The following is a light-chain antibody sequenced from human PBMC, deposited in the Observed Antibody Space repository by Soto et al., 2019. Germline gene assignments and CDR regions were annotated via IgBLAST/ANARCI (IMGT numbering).Light chain of an antibody. Sequence: EIVLTQSPGTLSMSPGERATLSRRASQSVISTYLAWYQQKFGQAPRLLIYATSTRATGIPDRFSGSGSGTDFTLTISRLEPEDFAIYYCQQYGTSPITFGQGTRLEIK. V-gene: IGKV3-20*01. J-gene: IGKJ5*01. CDR2: ATS. CDR1: QSVISTY. CDR3: QQYGTSPIT.